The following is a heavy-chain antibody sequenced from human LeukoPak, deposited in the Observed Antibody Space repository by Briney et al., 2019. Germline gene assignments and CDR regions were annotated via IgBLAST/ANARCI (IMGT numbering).Heavy chain of an antibody. CDR3: AKMKGHPLPKYYMDV. V-gene: IGHV3-23*01. CDR2: ISGSGDNT. J-gene: IGHJ6*01. CDR1: GFTFIGFA. Sequence: GGSLRPSCAASGFTFIGFAMSGVGGTPGKGLGGVSGISGSGDNTLYADSVKGRFTISRDNSKNTLYLEMNSLRAEDTAIYYCAKMKGHPLPKYYMDVWGQGTTVTVSS. D-gene: IGHD1-26*01.